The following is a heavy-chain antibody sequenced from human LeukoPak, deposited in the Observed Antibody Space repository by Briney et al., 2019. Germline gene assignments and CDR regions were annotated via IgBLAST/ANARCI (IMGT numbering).Heavy chain of an antibody. CDR2: ISGSGVNT. CDR3: ARGRSGYGPFDAFDI. Sequence: GGSLRLSCTASGYTFSSYSMTWVRQAPGKGLEWVSAISGSGVNTYYADSVKGRFAASRGNSKNTLYLQMNSLRAEDTAVYYCARGRSGYGPFDAFDIWGQGNWVSVSS. D-gene: IGHD3-22*01. J-gene: IGHJ3*02. CDR1: GYTFSSYS. V-gene: IGHV3-23*01.